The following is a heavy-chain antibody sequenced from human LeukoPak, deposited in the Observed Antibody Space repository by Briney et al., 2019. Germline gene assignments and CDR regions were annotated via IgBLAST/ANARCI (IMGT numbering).Heavy chain of an antibody. CDR1: GGTFSSYA. CDR2: IIPIFGTA. D-gene: IGHD4-17*01. J-gene: IGHJ4*02. Sequence: ASVKVSCKASGGTFSSYAISWVRQAPGQGLEWMGGIIPIFGTANYAQKFRGRVTITADESTSTAYMELSSLRSEDTAVYYCARGSVDYGDYFSVLDYWGQGTLVTVSS. V-gene: IGHV1-69*13. CDR3: ARGSVDYGDYFSVLDY.